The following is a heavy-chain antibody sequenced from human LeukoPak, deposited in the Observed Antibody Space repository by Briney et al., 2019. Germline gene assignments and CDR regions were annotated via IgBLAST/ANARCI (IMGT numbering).Heavy chain of an antibody. J-gene: IGHJ2*01. D-gene: IGHD3-22*01. V-gene: IGHV4-31*03. CDR1: GGSMSSGGYY. CDR2: IYYSGST. Sequence: SQTLSLTCTVSGGSMSSGGYYWSWTRQHPGKGLEWIGYIYYSGSTYYNPSLKSRVTISVDTSKNQFSLKLSSVTAADTAVYYCARHSGDSSGYYYEYFDLWGRGTLVTVSS. CDR3: ARHSGDSSGYYYEYFDL.